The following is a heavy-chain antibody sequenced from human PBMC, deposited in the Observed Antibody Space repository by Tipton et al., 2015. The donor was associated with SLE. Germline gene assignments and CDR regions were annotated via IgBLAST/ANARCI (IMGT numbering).Heavy chain of an antibody. CDR2: ISDSGTNT. D-gene: IGHD3-9*01. CDR1: GFPFNDYY. J-gene: IGHJ4*02. CDR3: AREAQLTFDF. V-gene: IGHV3-11*01. Sequence: SLRLSCAASGFPFNDYYMNWIRQAPGKGLEWVSHISDSGTNTYYADSVKGRFTISRDNAKNSLFLAMNSLRVEDTAVYYCAREAQLTFDFRGQGTLVTVSS.